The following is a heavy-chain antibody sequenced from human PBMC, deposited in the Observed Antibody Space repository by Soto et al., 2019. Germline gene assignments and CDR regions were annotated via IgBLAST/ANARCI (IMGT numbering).Heavy chain of an antibody. V-gene: IGHV3-33*01. CDR1: GFTFSSYG. CDR2: IWYDGSNK. CDR3: ARRCQDWFDP. Sequence: QVQLVESGGGAVQPGRSLRLSCAASGFTFSSYGMHWVRQAPGKGLEWVAVIWYDGSNKYYADSVKGRFTISRENSKNPLYLQINSLGAEDTAGYFCARRCQDWFDPWGQGTLVTVSS. J-gene: IGHJ5*02.